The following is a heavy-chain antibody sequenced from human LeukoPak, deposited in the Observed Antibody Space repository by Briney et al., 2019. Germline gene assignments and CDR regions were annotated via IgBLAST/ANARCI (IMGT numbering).Heavy chain of an antibody. CDR1: GGSISSSSYY. CDR2: IYYGGST. J-gene: IGHJ4*02. V-gene: IGHV4-39*01. CDR3: ARQRGVEYYDFWSGYYYYFDY. D-gene: IGHD3-3*01. Sequence: SETLSLTCTVSGGSISSSSYYWGWIRQPPGKGLEWIGSIYYGGSTYYNPSLKSRVTISVDTSKNQFSLKLSSVTAADTAVYYCARQRGVEYYDFWSGYYYYFDYWGQGTLVTVSS.